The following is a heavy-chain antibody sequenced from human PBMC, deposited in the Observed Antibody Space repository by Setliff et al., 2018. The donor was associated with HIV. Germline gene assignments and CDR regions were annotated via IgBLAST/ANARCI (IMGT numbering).Heavy chain of an antibody. V-gene: IGHV4-59*11. CDR1: GGSLTSHF. CDR3: AKYVCLDNMCQGFDY. Sequence: TLSLPCTVSGGSLTSHFWSWIRQPPGRGLEWIGSIYYTGRTNYNPSLKSRVIMSVDTSKNQFSLRVTSVTAADTALYYCAKYVCLDNMCQGFDYWGQGSLVTVSS. J-gene: IGHJ4*02. CDR2: IYYTGRT. D-gene: IGHD2-8*01.